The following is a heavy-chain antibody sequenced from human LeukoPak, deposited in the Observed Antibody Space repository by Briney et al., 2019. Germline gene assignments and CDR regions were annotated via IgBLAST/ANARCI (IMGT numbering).Heavy chain of an antibody. CDR2: IYYSGTT. CDR3: AREDRYCSGGSCYSSFAFDI. V-gene: IGHV4-59*01. Sequence: SETLSLTCTVSGGSISSYYWSWIRQPPGKGLECIGYIYYSGTTNYNPSLKSRVTISVDMSRNQFSLKLSSVTAADTAMYYSAREDRYCSGGSCYSSFAFDIWGQGTMVTVSS. CDR1: GGSISSYY. D-gene: IGHD2-15*01. J-gene: IGHJ3*02.